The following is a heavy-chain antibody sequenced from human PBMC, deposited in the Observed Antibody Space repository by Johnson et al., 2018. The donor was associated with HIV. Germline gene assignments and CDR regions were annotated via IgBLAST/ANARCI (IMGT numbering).Heavy chain of an antibody. J-gene: IGHJ3*02. Sequence: VQVVESGGRVVRPGGSLRLSCAASGFSFDDYGMSWVRQTPGKGLEWVSGINWNGGSTGYADSVQGRFTISRDNAKNSLFLQMNSLRADDTAVYYCVRDPAFAAFDIWGRGTMVSVSS. V-gene: IGHV3-20*04. CDR3: VRDPAFAAFDI. CDR2: INWNGGST. CDR1: GFSFDDYG. D-gene: IGHD2-15*01.